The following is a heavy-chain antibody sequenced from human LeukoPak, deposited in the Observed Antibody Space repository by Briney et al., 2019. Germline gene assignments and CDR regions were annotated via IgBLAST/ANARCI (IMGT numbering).Heavy chain of an antibody. Sequence: PGGSLRLSCAASGSTFSRYWMHWVRQAPGQGVVWVSRVKSDGSDTIYADSVKGRFTISRDNAKNTLYLQMDSLRAEDTAVYYCTTGIGNYYYYWGQGTLVTVAS. CDR2: VKSDGSDT. D-gene: IGHD3-10*01. J-gene: IGHJ4*02. CDR1: GSTFSRYW. V-gene: IGHV3-74*01. CDR3: TTGIGNYYYY.